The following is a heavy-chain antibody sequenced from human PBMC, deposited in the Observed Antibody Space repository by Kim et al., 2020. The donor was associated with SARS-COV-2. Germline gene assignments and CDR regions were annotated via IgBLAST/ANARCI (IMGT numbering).Heavy chain of an antibody. J-gene: IGHJ4*02. D-gene: IGHD3-10*01. Sequence: SETLSLTCAVYGGSFSGYYWSWIRQPPGKGLEWIGEINHSGSTNYNPSLKSRVTISVDTSKNQFSLKLSSVTAADTAVYYCARGNLLPMVRGVIQGYRGWGQGTLVTVSS. CDR3: ARGNLLPMVRGVIQGYRG. CDR1: GGSFSGYY. V-gene: IGHV4-34*01. CDR2: INHSGST.